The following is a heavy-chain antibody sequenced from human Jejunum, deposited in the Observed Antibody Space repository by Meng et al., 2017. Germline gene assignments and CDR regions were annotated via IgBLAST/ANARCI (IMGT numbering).Heavy chain of an antibody. J-gene: IGHJ3*02. V-gene: IGHV3-7*01. CDR1: GFTFYCYW. D-gene: IGHD7-27*01. CDR2: IKHDGSDK. CDR3: ARDSLNWASELGTFDI. Sequence: GESLKISCAASGFTFYCYWMTWVRQAPGKGLEWVANIKHDGSDKYYVDSVKGRFTISRDNAKNSLYLQMNSLRADDTAMYYCARDSLNWASELGTFDIWGQGTMVTVSS.